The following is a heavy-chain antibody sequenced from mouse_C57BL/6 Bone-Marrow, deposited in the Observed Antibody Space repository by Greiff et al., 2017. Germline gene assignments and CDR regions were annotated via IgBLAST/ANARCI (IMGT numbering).Heavy chain of an antibody. D-gene: IGHD2-3*01. J-gene: IGHJ3*01. CDR1: GYTFTSYW. CDR2: IYPADGEP. CDR3: ARGDGYYRRFAY. V-gene: IGHV1-61*01. Sequence: QVQLQQPGAELVRPGSSVKLSCKASGYTFTSYWMDWVKQRPGQGLEWIGNIYPADGEPHYNQKFKDKATLPVDKSSSTAYMQLSRLTSEDSAVYYCARGDGYYRRFAYWGQGTLVTVSA.